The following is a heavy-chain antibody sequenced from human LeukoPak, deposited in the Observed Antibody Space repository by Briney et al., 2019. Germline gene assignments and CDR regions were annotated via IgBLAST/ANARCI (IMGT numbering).Heavy chain of an antibody. J-gene: IGHJ6*03. CDR3: AKDGIAAAPYYYYYMDV. Sequence: PGGSLRLSCAASGFTFSSYAMSWVRQAPGKGLEWVSAISGSGGSTYYADSVKGRFTISRDNSKNTLYLQMNSLRAEDTAVYYCAKDGIAAAPYYYYYMDVWGKGTTVTVSS. D-gene: IGHD6-13*01. CDR2: ISGSGGST. V-gene: IGHV3-23*01. CDR1: GFTFSSYA.